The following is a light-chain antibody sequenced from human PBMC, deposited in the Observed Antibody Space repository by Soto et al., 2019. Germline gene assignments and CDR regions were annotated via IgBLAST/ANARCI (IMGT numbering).Light chain of an antibody. J-gene: IGKJ1*01. CDR3: QQYGDSPWT. Sequence: EIVLTQSPGTLSLSPGERATLSCRASQGVSINYLAWYQQKPGQAPRLLIYSGSSRASGIPDRFSGSGSGTDFTLTISRLEPEDFAVYHCQQYGDSPWTFGQGTKVEIQ. V-gene: IGKV3-20*01. CDR1: QGVSINY. CDR2: SGS.